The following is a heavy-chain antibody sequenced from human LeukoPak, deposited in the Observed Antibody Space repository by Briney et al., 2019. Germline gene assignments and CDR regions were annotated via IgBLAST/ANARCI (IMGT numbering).Heavy chain of an antibody. CDR3: ARVALGYDILTGYSYYFDY. CDR2: INPNSGGT. J-gene: IGHJ4*02. Sequence: ASVKVSCKASGYTFTGYYMHWVRQAPGRGLEWMGWINPNSGGTNYAQKFQGRVTMTRDTSISTAYMELSRLRSDDTAVYYCARVALGYDILTGYSYYFDYWGQGTLVTVSS. D-gene: IGHD3-9*01. CDR1: GYTFTGYY. V-gene: IGHV1-2*02.